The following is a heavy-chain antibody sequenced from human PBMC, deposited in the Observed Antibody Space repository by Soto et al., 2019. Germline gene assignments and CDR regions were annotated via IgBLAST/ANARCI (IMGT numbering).Heavy chain of an antibody. CDR2: IGGRGSHT. V-gene: IGHV3-23*01. D-gene: IGHD3-16*01. CDR3: AKGRSFFITSYVTTFDF. CDR1: GFTFTDYA. J-gene: IGHJ4*02. Sequence: EVRLLESGGGLVPPGGSLRLSCAASGFTFTDYAMSWVRQAPGKGLECVSIIGGRGSHTSYADSVKGRFTISRDNSKNTVYLEMHSPTAEDTALYFCAKGRSFFITSYVTTFDFWGLGLLVSVSS.